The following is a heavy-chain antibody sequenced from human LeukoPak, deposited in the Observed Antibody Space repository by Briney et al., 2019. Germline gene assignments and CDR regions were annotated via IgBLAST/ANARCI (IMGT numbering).Heavy chain of an antibody. CDR1: GYSISSGYY. CDR2: IHHSGRT. Sequence: SETLSLTCTVSGYSISSGYYWGWIRQPPGKGLEWIGSIHHSGRTFYNPSLKSRVTISVDTSENQFSLKLTSVTAADTAVYYCASSLPRDYYGSGSYYYWGQGTLVTVSS. J-gene: IGHJ4*02. V-gene: IGHV4-38-2*02. CDR3: ASSLPRDYYGSGSYYY. D-gene: IGHD3-10*01.